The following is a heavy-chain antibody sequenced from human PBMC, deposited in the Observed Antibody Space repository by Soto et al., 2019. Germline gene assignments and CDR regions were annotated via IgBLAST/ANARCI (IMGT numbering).Heavy chain of an antibody. D-gene: IGHD3-10*01. Sequence: ASVKVSCKVSGYTLTELSMHWVRQAPGKGLEWMGGFDPEDGETIYAQKFQGRVTMTEDTSTDTAYVELSSLRSEDTAVYYCATDGGYGSGSYYHYWGQGTLVTVSS. CDR2: FDPEDGET. V-gene: IGHV1-24*01. J-gene: IGHJ4*02. CDR1: GYTLTELS. CDR3: ATDGGYGSGSYYHY.